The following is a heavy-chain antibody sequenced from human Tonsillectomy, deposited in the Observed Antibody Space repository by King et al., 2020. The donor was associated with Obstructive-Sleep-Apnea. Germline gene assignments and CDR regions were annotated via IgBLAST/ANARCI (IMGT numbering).Heavy chain of an antibody. CDR2: IYYSGST. Sequence: QLQESGPGLVKPSETLSLTCTVSGGSVSSGSYYWSWIRQPPGKGLEWIGYIYYSGSTNYNPSLKSRVTISVDTSKNHFALGLCSVTAADTAVYYCATVGRLSITIFGVVDYWGQGTLVTVSS. CDR3: ATVGRLSITIFGVVDY. D-gene: IGHD3-3*01. V-gene: IGHV4-61*03. J-gene: IGHJ4*02. CDR1: GGSVSSGSYY.